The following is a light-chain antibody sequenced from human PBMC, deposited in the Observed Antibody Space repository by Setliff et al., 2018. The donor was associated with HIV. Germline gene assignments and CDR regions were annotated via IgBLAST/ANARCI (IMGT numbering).Light chain of an antibody. Sequence: QSALTQPASVSGSPGQSITISCTGTSSDVGGYNFVSWYQQHPGKAPKLIISEVSNRPSGVSNRFSGSKSGNTASLTISGLQAEDEADYYCSSYISSSTLFGTGTKVTVL. J-gene: IGLJ1*01. CDR2: EVS. V-gene: IGLV2-14*01. CDR3: SSYISSSTL. CDR1: SSDVGGYNF.